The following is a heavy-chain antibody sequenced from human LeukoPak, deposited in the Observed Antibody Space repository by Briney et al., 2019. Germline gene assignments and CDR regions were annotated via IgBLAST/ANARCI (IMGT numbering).Heavy chain of an antibody. CDR2: IHHSGST. CDR1: GYSISSGYY. V-gene: IGHV4-38-2*02. J-gene: IGHJ5*02. Sequence: PSETLSLTCTVSGYSISSGYYWGWIRQPPGKGLEWIGSIHHSGSTNYNPSLKSRVTISVDTSKNQFSLKLSSVTAADTAVYYCARQRLRYFDWLFAPGWFDPWGQGTLVTVSS. D-gene: IGHD3-9*01. CDR3: ARQRLRYFDWLFAPGWFDP.